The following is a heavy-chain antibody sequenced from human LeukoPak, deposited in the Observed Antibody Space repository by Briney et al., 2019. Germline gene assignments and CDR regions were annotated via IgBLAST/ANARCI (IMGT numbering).Heavy chain of an antibody. V-gene: IGHV1-8*01. CDR1: GDTFTNYD. D-gene: IGHD3-10*01. CDR3: ARGNRLLWFGETSFDY. J-gene: IGHJ4*02. Sequence: ASVKVSCKASGDTFTNYDINWVRQATGQGLEWMGWMSPSSGHTGYAQKFQGRVTMTRSTSISTAYMELSSLRSEDTAVYYCARGNRLLWFGETSFDYWGQGTLVTVSS. CDR2: MSPSSGHT.